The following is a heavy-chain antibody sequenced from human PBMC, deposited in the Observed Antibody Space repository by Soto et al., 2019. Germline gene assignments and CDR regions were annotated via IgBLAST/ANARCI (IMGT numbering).Heavy chain of an antibody. CDR2: IYYSGST. D-gene: IGHD3-10*01. V-gene: IGHV4-31*03. CDR3: ARLITMVRGVFYYFDY. Sequence: TSETLSLTCTVSGGSISSGGYYWSWIRQHPGKGLEWIGYIYYSGSTYYNPSLKSRVTISVDTSKNQFSLKLSSVTAADTAVYYCARLITMVRGVFYYFDYWGQGTLVTVSS. CDR1: GGSISSGGYY. J-gene: IGHJ4*02.